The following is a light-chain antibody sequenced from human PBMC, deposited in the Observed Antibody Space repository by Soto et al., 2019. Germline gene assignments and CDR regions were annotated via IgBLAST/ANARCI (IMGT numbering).Light chain of an antibody. J-gene: IGKJ1*01. CDR3: QQYDSSPRT. CDR2: GAS. V-gene: IGKV3-20*01. CDR1: QSFTSTS. Sequence: EIVLTQSPGTLSLSPGERATLSCRASQSFTSTSLAWYQQKPGQAPRLLISGASRRAAGIPDRFSGSGSGTDFTLTISRLESEDLAVYYCQQYDSSPRTFGQGTKVDSK.